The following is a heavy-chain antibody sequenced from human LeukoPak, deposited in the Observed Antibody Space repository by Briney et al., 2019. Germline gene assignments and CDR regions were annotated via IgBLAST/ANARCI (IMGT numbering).Heavy chain of an antibody. Sequence: GGSLRLSCAASGFTFSSHGMSWVRQAPGKGLEWVSTISGSGDYTYYADSVKGRFTISRDNSKNTLYLQMNSLRAEDTAVYYCAKGGSGSSAFDIWGQGTMVTVSS. J-gene: IGHJ3*02. CDR1: GFTFSSHG. CDR2: ISGSGDYT. V-gene: IGHV3-23*01. CDR3: AKGGSGSSAFDI. D-gene: IGHD2-2*01.